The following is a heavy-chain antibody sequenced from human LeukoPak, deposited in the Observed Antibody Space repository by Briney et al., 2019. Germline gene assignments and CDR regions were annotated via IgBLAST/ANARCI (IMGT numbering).Heavy chain of an antibody. CDR3: ARVNWGIDY. CDR1: GFTFSSYE. Sequence: GGSLRLSCAASGFTFSSYEMNWVRQAPGKGLEWVSYISSGGSTVYYADSVKGRFTISRDNAKNSLYLQMNSLRAEDTAVYYCARVNWGIDYWGQGTLVTVSS. V-gene: IGHV3-48*03. J-gene: IGHJ4*02. CDR2: ISSGGSTV. D-gene: IGHD7-27*01.